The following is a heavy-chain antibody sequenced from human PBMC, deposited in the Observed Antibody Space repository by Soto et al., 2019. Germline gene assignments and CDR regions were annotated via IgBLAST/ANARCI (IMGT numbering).Heavy chain of an antibody. J-gene: IGHJ4*02. V-gene: IGHV4-30-2*01. D-gene: IGHD6-19*01. CDR3: ARIHWAQSSLDY. CDR2: VTHSGTA. Sequence: SETLSLTCAVSGGSIDSGAFSLIWIRQPPGKGLEWIGYVTHSGTAYSIPSLNGRLTLSVDSSQTQFSLKLTSVTAADSAFYYCARIHWAQSSLDYWGRGILVTVSS. CDR1: GGSIDSGAFS.